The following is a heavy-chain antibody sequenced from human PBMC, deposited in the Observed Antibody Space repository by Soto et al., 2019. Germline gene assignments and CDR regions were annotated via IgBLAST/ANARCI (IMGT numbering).Heavy chain of an antibody. D-gene: IGHD3-10*01. V-gene: IGHV1-18*01. CDR1: GYTFTSYG. Sequence: ASVKVSCKASGYTFTSYGISWVRQAPGQGLEWMGWVSAYNGNTNYAQKLQGRVTMTTDTSTGTAYMELRSMRSDDTAIYYCARAGAAPYYYYGLDVWGQGTTVTV. CDR2: VSAYNGNT. CDR3: ARAGAAPYYYYGLDV. J-gene: IGHJ6*02.